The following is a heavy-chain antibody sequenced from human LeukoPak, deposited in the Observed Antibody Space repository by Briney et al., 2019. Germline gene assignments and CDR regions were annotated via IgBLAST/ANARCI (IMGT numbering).Heavy chain of an antibody. V-gene: IGHV1-18*01. CDR1: GYTFTSYG. D-gene: IGHD4-17*01. CDR2: ISAYNGNT. CDR3: TSPSIRYYFDY. Sequence: ASVKLSCKASGYTFTSYGISWVRQAPGQGLEWMGWISAYNGNTNYAQKLQGRVTMTTDTSTSTVYMELSSLRSEDTAVYYCTSPSIRYYFDYWGQGTLVTVSS. J-gene: IGHJ4*02.